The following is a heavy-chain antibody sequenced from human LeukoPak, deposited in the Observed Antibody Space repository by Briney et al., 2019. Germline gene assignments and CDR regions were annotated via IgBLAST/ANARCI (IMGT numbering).Heavy chain of an antibody. CDR3: ARVGRGPDDREDY. CDR2: IIPIFGTA. CDR1: GGTFSSYA. J-gene: IGHJ4*02. V-gene: IGHV1-69*13. D-gene: IGHD1-1*01. Sequence: ASVKASCKASGGTFSSYAISWVRQAPGQGLEWMGGIIPIFGTANYAQKFQGRVTITADESTSTAYMELSSLRSEDTAVYYCARVGRGPDDREDYWGQGTLVTVSS.